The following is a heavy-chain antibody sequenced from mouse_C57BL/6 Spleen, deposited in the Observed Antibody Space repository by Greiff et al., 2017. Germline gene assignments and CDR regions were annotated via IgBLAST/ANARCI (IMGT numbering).Heavy chain of an antibody. CDR2: FYPGSGSI. Sequence: QVQLQQSGAELVKPGASVKLSCKASGYTFTEYTIHWVKQRSGQGLEWLGWFYPGSGSIKYNEKFKDKATLTADKSSSTVYMELSRLTSEDSAVYFWARHESLGYSNSWYFDGWGTGTTVTVSS. J-gene: IGHJ1*03. V-gene: IGHV1-62-2*01. D-gene: IGHD2-5*01. CDR3: ARHESLGYSNSWYFDG. CDR1: GYTFTEYT.